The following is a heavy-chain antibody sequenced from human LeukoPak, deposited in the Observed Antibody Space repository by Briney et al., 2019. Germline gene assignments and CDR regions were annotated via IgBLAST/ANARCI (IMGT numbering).Heavy chain of an antibody. Sequence: PGGSLRLSCAASGFTFSSYAMSWVRQAPGKGLEWVSAISGSGGSTYYADSVKGRFTISRDNSKNTLYLRMNSLRAEDTAVYYCAKCHSSTSCYIGYWGQGTLVTVSS. V-gene: IGHV3-23*01. J-gene: IGHJ4*02. CDR2: ISGSGGST. CDR3: AKCHSSTSCYIGY. CDR1: GFTFSSYA. D-gene: IGHD2-2*02.